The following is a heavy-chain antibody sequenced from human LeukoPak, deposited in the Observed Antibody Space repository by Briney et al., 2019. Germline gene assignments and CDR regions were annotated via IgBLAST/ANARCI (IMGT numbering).Heavy chain of an antibody. Sequence: GESLKISCKGLGYSFSTYWNAWVRQRPGKGLEWMGIIYPGGSETRYDPSFQGQVTISADSSTSTAYLQWSSLRASDTAMYYCARASRDGYNQNFDHWGQGTLVTVSS. D-gene: IGHD5-24*01. J-gene: IGHJ4*02. CDR1: GYSFSTYW. V-gene: IGHV5-51*01. CDR3: ARASRDGYNQNFDH. CDR2: IYPGGSET.